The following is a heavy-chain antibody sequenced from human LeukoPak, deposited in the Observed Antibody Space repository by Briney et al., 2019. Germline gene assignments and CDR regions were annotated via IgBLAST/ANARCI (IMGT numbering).Heavy chain of an antibody. CDR2: INGKSGSI. Sequence: GGSLRLSCAASGFTFDHYCMHWVRQAPGKGMEWVAGINGKSGSIGYADSVKGRFTISRDNAKNSLYQQMNSLRAEDTALYYCAKTYGSGSYYKGGYFDYWGQGTLVTVSS. D-gene: IGHD3-10*01. V-gene: IGHV3-9*01. J-gene: IGHJ4*02. CDR3: AKTYGSGSYYKGGYFDY. CDR1: GFTFDHYC.